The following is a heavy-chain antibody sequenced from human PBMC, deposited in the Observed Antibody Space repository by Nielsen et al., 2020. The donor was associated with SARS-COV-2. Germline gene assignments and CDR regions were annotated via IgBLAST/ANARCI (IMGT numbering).Heavy chain of an antibody. CDR3: AKGTDSRKQGY. J-gene: IGHJ4*02. V-gene: IGHV4-34*01. Sequence: ESLKISCAASGFTFSGYSVNWVRQAPGKGLEWIGEIHPSGNTNYNPSLESRVTMSLDTSKNQFSLKLSSVTAADTAVYYCAKGTDSRKQGYWGQGTLVTVSA. CDR1: GFTFSGYS. CDR2: IHPSGNT. D-gene: IGHD6-13*01.